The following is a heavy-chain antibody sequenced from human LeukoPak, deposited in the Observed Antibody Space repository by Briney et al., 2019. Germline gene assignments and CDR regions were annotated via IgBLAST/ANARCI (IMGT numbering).Heavy chain of an antibody. CDR1: GDSVSSNSAA. CDR2: TYYRSKWYN. V-gene: IGHV6-1*01. J-gene: IGHJ4*02. D-gene: IGHD3-16*02. Sequence: QTLSLTCAISGDSVSSNSAAWNWIRQSPSRGLEWLGRTYYRSKWYNDYAVSVKSRITINPDTSKNQFSLQLISVTPEDTAVYYCARDTYYDYVWGSYRYRYFDYWGQGTLVTVSS. CDR3: ARDTYYDYVWGSYRYRYFDY.